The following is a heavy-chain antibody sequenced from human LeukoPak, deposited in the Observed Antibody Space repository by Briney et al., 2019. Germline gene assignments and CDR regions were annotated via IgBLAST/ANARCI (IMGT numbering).Heavy chain of an antibody. J-gene: IGHJ4*02. V-gene: IGHV4-59*01. D-gene: IGHD6-13*01. CDR2: IYYTGST. CDR1: GGSISRYY. CDR3: ARRIAASGTAFDY. Sequence: KPSETLSLTCTVSGGSISRYYWSWIRQPPGKGLEWIGYIYYTGSTSYNPSLKSRVTISVDTSKMQLSLKLSPVTAADTAVYYCARRIAASGTAFDYWGQGTLVTVSS.